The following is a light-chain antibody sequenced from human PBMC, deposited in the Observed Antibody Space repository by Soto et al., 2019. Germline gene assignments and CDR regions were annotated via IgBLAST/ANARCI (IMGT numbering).Light chain of an antibody. Sequence: QSALTQPAFVSGSPGQSITISCTGTSSDVGGYNYVSWYQQHPGKAPKLMIYEVSNRPSGVSNRSSGSKSGNTASLTISGLQAEDEADYYCSSYTSSSTPYVYGTGTKLTVL. V-gene: IGLV2-14*01. CDR3: SSYTSSSTPYV. CDR1: SSDVGGYNY. J-gene: IGLJ1*01. CDR2: EVS.